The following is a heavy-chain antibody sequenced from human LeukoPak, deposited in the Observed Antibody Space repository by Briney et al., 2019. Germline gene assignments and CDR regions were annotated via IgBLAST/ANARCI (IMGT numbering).Heavy chain of an antibody. V-gene: IGHV3-30*03. Sequence: GGSLRLSCAASGFTFSSYGMHWVRQAPGKGLEWVAVISYDGSNKYYADSVKGRFTISRDNSKNTLYLQMNSLRAEDTAVYFCARDHSEPGVILDSWGQGTLVTVSS. J-gene: IGHJ4*02. D-gene: IGHD1-14*01. CDR2: ISYDGSNK. CDR3: ARDHSEPGVILDS. CDR1: GFTFSSYG.